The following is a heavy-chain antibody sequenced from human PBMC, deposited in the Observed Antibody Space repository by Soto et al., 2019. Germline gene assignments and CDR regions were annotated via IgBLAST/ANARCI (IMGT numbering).Heavy chain of an antibody. V-gene: IGHV4-34*01. CDR3: ARVRMITATFYYYYAMDV. J-gene: IGHJ6*02. CDR2: INHRGST. CDR1: GGSFGTYY. Sequence: PSETLSLTCAVYGGSFGTYYWSWIRQPPGKGLEWIGDINHRGSTNYSPSLKSRVTISVDTSKNQFSLKLTSGTAADTAMYYCARVRMITATFYYYYAMDVWGQGTTVTVSS. D-gene: IGHD3-16*01.